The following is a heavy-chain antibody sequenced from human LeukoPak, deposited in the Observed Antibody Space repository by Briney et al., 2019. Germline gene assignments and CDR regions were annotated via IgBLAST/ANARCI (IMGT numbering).Heavy chain of an antibody. Sequence: ASVKVSCKASGYTFTGYFIHWVRQAPGQGLEWMGWINPNSGGTNYAQKFQGRVTMTRDTSISTAYMELSRLRSDDTAVYYCARVYSSGRYVRNNWFDPWGQGTLVTVSS. CDR2: INPNSGGT. D-gene: IGHD6-19*01. J-gene: IGHJ5*02. V-gene: IGHV1-2*02. CDR3: ARVYSSGRYVRNNWFDP. CDR1: GYTFTGYF.